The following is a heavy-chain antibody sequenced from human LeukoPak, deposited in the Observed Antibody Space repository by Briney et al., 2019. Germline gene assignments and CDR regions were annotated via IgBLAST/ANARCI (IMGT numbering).Heavy chain of an antibody. CDR1: GYTFTSYY. J-gene: IGHJ4*02. CDR3: ARPPNSSGYSLDY. D-gene: IGHD3-22*01. CDR2: INPSGGST. Sequence: ASVTVSCTASGYTFTSYYMHWVRQAPGQGLEWMGIINPSGGSTSYAQKFQGRVTMTRDTSTSTVYMELSSLRSEDMAVYYCARPPNSSGYSLDYWGQGTLVTVSS. V-gene: IGHV1-46*01.